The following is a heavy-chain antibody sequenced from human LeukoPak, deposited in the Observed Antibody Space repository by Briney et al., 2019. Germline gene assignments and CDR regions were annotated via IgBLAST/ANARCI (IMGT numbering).Heavy chain of an antibody. J-gene: IGHJ4*02. V-gene: IGHV4-31*03. CDR1: GGSISSGNYY. CDR3: ARVSGYDYCDY. CDR2: IYYSGST. Sequence: PSQTLSLTYTVSGGSISSGNYYWSWVRQHPGKGLEWIGYIYYSGSTYYNPSLESRLTISVDPSKSQFSLRLSSVTAADTAVYHCARVSGYDYCDYWGQGTLVTVSS. D-gene: IGHD5-12*01.